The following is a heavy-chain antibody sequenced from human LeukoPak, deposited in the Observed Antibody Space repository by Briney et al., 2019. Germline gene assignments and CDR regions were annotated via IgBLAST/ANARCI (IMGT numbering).Heavy chain of an antibody. CDR3: ARGQRDIVVVTAPYYFDY. CDR2: ISYDGSNK. V-gene: IGHV3-30-3*01. Sequence: GGSLRLSCAASGFTFSSYAMHWVRQAPGKWLEWVAVISYDGSNKYYADSVKGRFTISRDNSKNTLYVQMNSLRGEDTAVYYCARGQRDIVVVTAPYYFDYWGQGTLVTVSS. D-gene: IGHD2-21*02. CDR1: GFTFSSYA. J-gene: IGHJ4*02.